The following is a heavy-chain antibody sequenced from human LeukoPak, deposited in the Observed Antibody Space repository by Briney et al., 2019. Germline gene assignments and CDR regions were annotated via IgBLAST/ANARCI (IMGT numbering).Heavy chain of an antibody. J-gene: IGHJ6*04. CDR3: AELGITMIGGV. CDR1: GFTFSSYE. CDR2: ISSSGSTI. D-gene: IGHD3-10*02. Sequence: GGSLRLSCAASGFTFSSYEMNWVRQAPGKGLEWVSYISSSGSTIYYADSVKGRFTISRDNAKNSLYLQMNSLRAEEKAVYYCAELGITMIGGVWGKETTVTISS. V-gene: IGHV3-48*03.